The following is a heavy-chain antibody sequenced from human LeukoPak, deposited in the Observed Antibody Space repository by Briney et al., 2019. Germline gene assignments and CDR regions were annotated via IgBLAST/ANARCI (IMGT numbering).Heavy chain of an antibody. Sequence: ASVKVSCKASGYTFTSYDINWVRQATGQGLEWMGWMNPNSGNTGYAQKFQGRVTITRNTSISTAYMELSSLRSEDTAVYYCARGKGYDSSGFNWFDPWGQGTLVTVSS. J-gene: IGHJ5*02. D-gene: IGHD3-22*01. CDR3: ARGKGYDSSGFNWFDP. CDR1: GYTFTSYD. V-gene: IGHV1-8*01. CDR2: MNPNSGNT.